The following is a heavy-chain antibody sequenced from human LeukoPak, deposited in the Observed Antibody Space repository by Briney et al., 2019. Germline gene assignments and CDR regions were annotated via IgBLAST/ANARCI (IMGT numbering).Heavy chain of an antibody. J-gene: IGHJ2*01. D-gene: IGHD2-15*01. CDR3: ARDSQVVVAATPGYWYFDL. CDR1: GFTFSSYS. V-gene: IGHV3-21*01. Sequence: GGSLRLSCAASGFTFSSYSMNWVRQAPGKGLEWVSSISSSSSYIYYADSVKGRFTISRDNAKNSLCLQMNSLRAEDTAVYYCARDSQVVVAATPGYWYFDLWGRGTLVTVSS. CDR2: ISSSSSYI.